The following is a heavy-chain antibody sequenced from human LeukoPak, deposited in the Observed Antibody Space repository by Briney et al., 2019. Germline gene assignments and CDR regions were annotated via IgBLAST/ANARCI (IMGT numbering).Heavy chain of an antibody. J-gene: IGHJ4*02. D-gene: IGHD6-19*01. CDR2: IRYDGSNK. Sequence: PGGSLRLSCAASGFTFGSYGMHWVRQAPGKGLEWVAFIRYDGSNKYYADSVKGRFTISRDNSKNTLYLQMNSLRAEDTAVYYCAKDRTSAVAGSFDYWGQGTLVTVSS. V-gene: IGHV3-30*02. CDR1: GFTFGSYG. CDR3: AKDRTSAVAGSFDY.